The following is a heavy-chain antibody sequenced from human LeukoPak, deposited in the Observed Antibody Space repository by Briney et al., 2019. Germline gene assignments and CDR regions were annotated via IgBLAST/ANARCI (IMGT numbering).Heavy chain of an antibody. CDR2: IYYSGST. CDR1: GGSISGSSYY. Sequence: SETLSLTCTVSGGSISGSSYYWGWIRQPPGKGLEWIGSIYYSGSTYYNPSLKSRVTISVDTSKNQFSLKLSSVTAADTAVYYCAHHYYDGSGPIPWFDPWGQGTLVTVSS. D-gene: IGHD3-22*01. V-gene: IGHV4-39*01. CDR3: AHHYYDGSGPIPWFDP. J-gene: IGHJ5*02.